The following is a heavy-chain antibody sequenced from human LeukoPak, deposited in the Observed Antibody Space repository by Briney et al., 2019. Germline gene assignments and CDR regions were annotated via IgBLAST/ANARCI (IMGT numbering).Heavy chain of an antibody. CDR2: ISSSSSYI. CDR3: ARITSSSWYSDY. D-gene: IGHD6-13*01. CDR1: GFTFSSYS. J-gene: IGHJ4*02. V-gene: IGHV3-21*01. Sequence: GGSLRLSCAASGFTFSSYSMNWVRQAPGKGLEWVSSISSSSSYIYYADSVKGRFTISRDNAKNSLCLQMNSLRAEDTAVYYCARITSSSWYSDYWGQGTLVTVSS.